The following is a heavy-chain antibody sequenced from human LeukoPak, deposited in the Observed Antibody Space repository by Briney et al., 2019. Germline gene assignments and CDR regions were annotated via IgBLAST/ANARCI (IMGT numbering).Heavy chain of an antibody. V-gene: IGHV3-23*01. CDR2: ISGSGGST. Sequence: PGGSLRLSCAASGFTFSSYAMSWVRQAPGKGLEWVSAISGSGGSTYYADSVKGRFTISRDNAKNSLYLQMNSLRAEDTAVYYCARDRQLWYNWGQGTMVTVSS. CDR3: ARDRQLWYN. CDR1: GFTFSSYA. D-gene: IGHD5-18*01. J-gene: IGHJ3*02.